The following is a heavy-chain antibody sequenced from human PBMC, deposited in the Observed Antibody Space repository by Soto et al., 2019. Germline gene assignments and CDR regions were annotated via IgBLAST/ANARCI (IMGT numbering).Heavy chain of an antibody. V-gene: IGHV3-30-3*01. CDR2: ISYDGSNK. CDR3: ASEQLAVLRGVLDY. Sequence: AGGSLRLSCAASGFTFSSYAMHWVRRAPGKGLEWVAVISYDGSNKYYADSVKGRFTISRDNSKNTLYLQMHSLRAEDTAVYYCASEQLAVLRGVLDYWGQGILVTFSS. CDR1: GFTFSSYA. J-gene: IGHJ4*02. D-gene: IGHD1-1*01.